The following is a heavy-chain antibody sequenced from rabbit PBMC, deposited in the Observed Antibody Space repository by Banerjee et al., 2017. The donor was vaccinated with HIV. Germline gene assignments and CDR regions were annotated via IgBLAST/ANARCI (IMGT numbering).Heavy chain of an antibody. Sequence: EESGGDLVKPEGSLTLTCTASGFSFSNGYVMCWVRQAPGKGLEWIACINTISGDTVYATWAKGRFTISKASWTTVTLQMTSLTVADTATYFCASSAGYVYAAFGLWGQGTLVTVS. CDR2: INTISGDT. D-gene: IGHD6-1*01. V-gene: IGHV1S45*01. CDR3: ASSAGYVYAAFGL. J-gene: IGHJ3*01. CDR1: GFSFSNGYV.